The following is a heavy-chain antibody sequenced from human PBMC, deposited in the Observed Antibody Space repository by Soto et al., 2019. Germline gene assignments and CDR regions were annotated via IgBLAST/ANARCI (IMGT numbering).Heavy chain of an antibody. D-gene: IGHD4-4*01. Sequence: SQTLSLTCAISGDSVSSKSAAWNWIRQSPSRGLEWLGRTYYRSKWYNDYAVSVKSRITINPDTSKNQFSLHLSSVTPEDTAVYYCARGPPDFHSAFDYWGQGTLVTVSS. CDR2: TYYRSKWYN. J-gene: IGHJ4*01. V-gene: IGHV6-1*01. CDR3: ARGPPDFHSAFDY. CDR1: GDSVSSKSAA.